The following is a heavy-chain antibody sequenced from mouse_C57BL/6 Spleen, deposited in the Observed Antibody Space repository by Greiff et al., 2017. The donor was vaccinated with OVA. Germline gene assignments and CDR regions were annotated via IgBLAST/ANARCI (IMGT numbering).Heavy chain of an antibody. J-gene: IGHJ4*01. D-gene: IGHD6-1*01. CDR3: TRCQEAMDY. CDR1: GYTFTDYE. CDR2: IDPETGGT. V-gene: IGHV1-15*01. Sequence: QVQLQQSGAELVRPGASVTLSCKASGYTFTDYEMHWVKQTPVHGLEWIGAIDPETGGTAYNQKFKGKAILTADKSSSTAYMELRSLTSEDAAVYYCTRCQEAMDYWGQGTSVTVSS.